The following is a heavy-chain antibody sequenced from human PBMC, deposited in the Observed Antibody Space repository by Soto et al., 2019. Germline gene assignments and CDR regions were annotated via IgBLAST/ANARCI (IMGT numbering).Heavy chain of an antibody. Sequence: GGLLSLPCRASEFTCDYYGRNLVGKSPGKGLEWVSVISGSAGSTYYADSVKGRFTVTRDNSKNTLYLQMSSLTAEDTAVYYCAREGVHNYNEYYSDYWGQGTLVTVSS. V-gene: IGHV3-23*01. CDR1: EFTCDYYG. CDR3: AREGVHNYNEYYSDY. J-gene: IGHJ4*02. D-gene: IGHD3-22*01. CDR2: ISGSAGST.